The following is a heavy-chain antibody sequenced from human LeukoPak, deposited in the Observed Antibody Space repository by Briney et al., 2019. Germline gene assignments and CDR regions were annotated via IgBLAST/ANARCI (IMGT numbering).Heavy chain of an antibody. V-gene: IGHV4-39*07. CDR2: IYYSGST. Sequence: SETLSLTCTVSGGSISSSSYYWGWIRQPPGKGLEWIGSIYYSGSTYYNPSLKSRVTISVDTFKNQFSLKLSSVTAADTAVYYCARGVYFDYWGQGTLVTVSS. CDR3: ARGVYFDY. J-gene: IGHJ4*02. CDR1: GGSISSSSYY.